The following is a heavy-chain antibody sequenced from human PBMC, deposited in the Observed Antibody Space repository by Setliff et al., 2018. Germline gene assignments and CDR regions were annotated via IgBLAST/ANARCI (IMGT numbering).Heavy chain of an antibody. CDR3: AKVRALTYCRGDSCYCFDY. Sequence: LRLSCAAFGLTVHWVRQAPGKGLEWVSAISSDGISKYYAESVKGRFTISRDNSKNTVYLQMNSLRPEDTALYYCAKVRALTYCRGDSCYCFDYWGQGTLVTVSS. J-gene: IGHJ4*02. D-gene: IGHD2-15*01. CDR1: GLT. CDR2: ISSDGISK. V-gene: IGHV3-30*18.